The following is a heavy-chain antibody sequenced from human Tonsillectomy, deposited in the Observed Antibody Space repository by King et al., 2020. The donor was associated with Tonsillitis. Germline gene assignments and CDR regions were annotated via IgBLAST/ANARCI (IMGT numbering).Heavy chain of an antibody. Sequence: QLQESGPGLVKPSETLSLTCTVSGGSISSSSYYWGWIRQPPGKGLEWIGSIYYSGSTYYNPSLKSRVTISVDTSKNQFSLKLSSVTAADTAVYYCATIVYYYYYMDVWGKGTTVTVSS. CDR1: GGSISSSSYY. CDR2: IYYSGST. J-gene: IGHJ6*03. CDR3: ATIVYYYYYMDV. D-gene: IGHD3-16*02. V-gene: IGHV4-39*01.